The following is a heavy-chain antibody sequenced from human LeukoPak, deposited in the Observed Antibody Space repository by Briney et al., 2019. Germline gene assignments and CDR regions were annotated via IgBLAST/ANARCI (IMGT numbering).Heavy chain of an antibody. Sequence: GASVKVSCKASGYTFTTYDINWVRQAPGQGLEWMGWMTPNSGDTGYAQNFQGRVTMTRNTSISTAYMELSSLRSEDTAVYYCARPPGNAVTSIYWGLGTLVTVSS. D-gene: IGHD4-17*01. CDR3: ARPPGNAVTSIY. J-gene: IGHJ4*02. CDR2: MTPNSGDT. V-gene: IGHV1-8*01. CDR1: GYTFTTYD.